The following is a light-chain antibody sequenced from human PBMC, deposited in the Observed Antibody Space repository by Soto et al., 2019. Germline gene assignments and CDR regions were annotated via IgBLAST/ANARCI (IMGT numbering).Light chain of an antibody. J-gene: IGKJ1*01. CDR1: QSLVYSDGDTY. Sequence: DVEVTQSPLSLSVTLGQPASISCRSIQSLVYSDGDTYLSWFQQTPGQSPRRLIYKVSNRDSGVPDRFNGSGSGTDFTLKISRVEAEDVGLYYCMHGTQAPWTFGQGTKVGIK. CDR3: MHGTQAPWT. V-gene: IGKV2-30*01. CDR2: KVS.